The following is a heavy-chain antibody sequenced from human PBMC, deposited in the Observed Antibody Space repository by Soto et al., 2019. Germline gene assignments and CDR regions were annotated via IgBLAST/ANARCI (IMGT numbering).Heavy chain of an antibody. Sequence: AGESLKISCKGSGYSFTSYWISWVRQMPGKGLEWMGRIDPSDSYTNYSPSFQGHVTISADKSISTAYLQWSSLKASDTAMYYCARPAGTTVFQYYYGMDVWGQGTTVTVSS. CDR1: GYSFTSYW. J-gene: IGHJ6*02. CDR2: IDPSDSYT. V-gene: IGHV5-10-1*01. D-gene: IGHD1-7*01. CDR3: ARPAGTTVFQYYYGMDV.